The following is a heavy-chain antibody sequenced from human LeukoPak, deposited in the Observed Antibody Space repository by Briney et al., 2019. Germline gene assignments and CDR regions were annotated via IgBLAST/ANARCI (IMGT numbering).Heavy chain of an antibody. D-gene: IGHD6-13*01. V-gene: IGHV1-69*04. Sequence: SVKVSCKASGYTFTSYYMHWVRQAPGQGLEWMGRIIPILGIANYAQKFQGRVTITADKSTSTAYMELSSLRSEDTAVYYCAREIAAAGTMGLDYFDHWGQGTLVTVSS. J-gene: IGHJ4*02. CDR1: GYTFTSYY. CDR2: IIPILGIA. CDR3: AREIAAAGTMGLDYFDH.